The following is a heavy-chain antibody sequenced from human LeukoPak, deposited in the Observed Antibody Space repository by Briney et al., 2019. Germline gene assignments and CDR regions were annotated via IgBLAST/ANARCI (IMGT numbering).Heavy chain of an antibody. CDR1: GFTFSTYA. J-gene: IGHJ4*02. D-gene: IGHD4-11*01. Sequence: GRSLRLSCAASGFTFSTYAMHWVRQAPGKGLEWVAVVWHDGRNIYYADSVKGRFTISRDNSKNILYLQMNSLRAEDTAVYYCARVIQSYYSDYWGQGTLVTVSS. V-gene: IGHV3-33*01. CDR2: VWHDGRNI. CDR3: ARVIQSYYSDY.